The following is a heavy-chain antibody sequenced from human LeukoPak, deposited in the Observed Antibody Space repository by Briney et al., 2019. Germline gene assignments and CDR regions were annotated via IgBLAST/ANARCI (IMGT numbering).Heavy chain of an antibody. Sequence: GASVKVSCKASGYTFTSYYMHWVRQAPGQGLEWMGIINPSGGSTSYAQKFQGRVTMTRDTSTSTVYMELSSLRSEDTAVYYCARDLDDGPTYYDYVWGSYRPTLPSFDYWGQGTLVTVSS. J-gene: IGHJ4*02. CDR1: GYTFTSYY. CDR3: ARDLDDGPTYYDYVWGSYRPTLPSFDY. CDR2: INPSGGST. V-gene: IGHV1-46*01. D-gene: IGHD3-16*02.